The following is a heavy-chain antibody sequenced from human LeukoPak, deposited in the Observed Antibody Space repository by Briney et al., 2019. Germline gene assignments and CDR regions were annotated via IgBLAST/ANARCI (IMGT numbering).Heavy chain of an antibody. D-gene: IGHD6-19*01. CDR3: ARDRIAVAGDHFDY. V-gene: IGHV1-69*04. Sequence: ASVKVSCKASGYTFADYPMNWVRQAPGQGLEWMGRIIPILSIANYAQKFQGRVTITADKSTSTAYMELSSLRSEDTAVYYCARDRIAVAGDHFDYWGQGTLVTVSS. CDR2: IIPILSIA. J-gene: IGHJ4*02. CDR1: GYTFADYP.